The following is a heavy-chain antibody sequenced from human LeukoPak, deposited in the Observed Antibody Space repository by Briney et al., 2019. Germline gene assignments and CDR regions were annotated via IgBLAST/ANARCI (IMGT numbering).Heavy chain of an antibody. J-gene: IGHJ5*01. CDR3: ARKTRDLGWFDS. CDR2: VYPGDSDT. CDR1: GYSFTNYW. Sequence: GESLKISCKGSGYSFTNYWIAWVRQMPGKGLEWMGIVYPGDSDTRYSPSFQGQVTISADKSISTAYLQWSSLKASDTAMYYCARKTRDLGWFDSWGQGTLVTVSS. V-gene: IGHV5-51*01. D-gene: IGHD1-14*01.